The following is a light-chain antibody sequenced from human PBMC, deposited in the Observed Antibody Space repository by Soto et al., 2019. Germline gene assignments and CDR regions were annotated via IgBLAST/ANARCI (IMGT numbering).Light chain of an antibody. CDR2: DVS. J-gene: IGLJ1*01. CDR3: SSFTSSSPYV. CDR1: SSDVGGYNS. V-gene: IGLV2-14*01. Sequence: QSALTQPASVSGSPGQSITISCTGTSSDVGGYNSVSWYQQHPGKAPKLMIYDVSNRPSGVSNRFSGSKSGNTASLTLSGLQAEDEADYYCSSFTSSSPYVFGTGTKLTVL.